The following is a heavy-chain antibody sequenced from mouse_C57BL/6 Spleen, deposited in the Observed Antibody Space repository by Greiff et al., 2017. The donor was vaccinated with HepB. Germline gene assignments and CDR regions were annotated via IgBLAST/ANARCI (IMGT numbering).Heavy chain of an antibody. CDR3: AVHYYGSSYGAY. V-gene: IGHV1-69*01. CDR1: GYTFTSYW. J-gene: IGHJ3*01. D-gene: IGHD1-1*01. CDR2: IDPSDSYT. Sequence: VQLQQPGAELVMPGASVKLSCKASGYTFTSYWMLWVKQRPGQGLEWIGEIDPSDSYTNYNQKFKGKSTLTVDKSSSTAYMQLSSLTSEDSAVYYCAVHYYGSSYGAYWGQGTLVTVSA.